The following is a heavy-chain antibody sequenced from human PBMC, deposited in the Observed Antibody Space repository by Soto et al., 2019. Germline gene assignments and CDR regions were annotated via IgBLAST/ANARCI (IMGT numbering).Heavy chain of an antibody. Sequence: SEALSLTCPVSGGSISSGGYYWSWIRQHPGKGLEWIGEINHSGSTNYNPSLKSRVTISVDTSKNQFSLKLSSVTAADTAVYYCASQQPQVQLFDYWGQGTLVTVSS. CDR3: ASQQPQVQLFDY. CDR2: INHSGST. CDR1: GGSISSGGYY. J-gene: IGHJ4*02. V-gene: IGHV4-34*01. D-gene: IGHD6-13*01.